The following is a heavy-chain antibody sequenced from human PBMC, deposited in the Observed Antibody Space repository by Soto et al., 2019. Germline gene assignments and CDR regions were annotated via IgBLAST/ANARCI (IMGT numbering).Heavy chain of an antibody. J-gene: IGHJ4*02. V-gene: IGHV4-30-2*01. CDR2: INHLETT. CDR3: ARGGGFDSFDY. CDR1: GASITYGAYS. D-gene: IGHD3-10*01. Sequence: QLQLHMSGSGLVKPSQTLSLTCTVSGASITYGAYSWSWIRQTPGKGLEWIGYINHLETTFYNPSFESRLTLSMDRTKNQFSLNLKSMSAADRAVYLCARGGGFDSFDYWGQGILVTVSS.